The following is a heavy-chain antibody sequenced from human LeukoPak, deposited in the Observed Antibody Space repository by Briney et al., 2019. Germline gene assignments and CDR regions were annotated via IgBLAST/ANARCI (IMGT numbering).Heavy chain of an antibody. V-gene: IGHV1-2*02. CDR1: GYTFTGYY. CDR3: ARVGCSGGSRYSIFDY. D-gene: IGHD2-15*01. J-gene: IGHJ4*02. Sequence: GASVKVSCKASGYTFTGYYMHWVRQAPGQGLEWMGWINPNSGGTNYAQKFQGRVTMTRDTSISTAYMELSRLRSDDTAVYYCARVGCSGGSRYSIFDYWGQGTLVTVS. CDR2: INPNSGGT.